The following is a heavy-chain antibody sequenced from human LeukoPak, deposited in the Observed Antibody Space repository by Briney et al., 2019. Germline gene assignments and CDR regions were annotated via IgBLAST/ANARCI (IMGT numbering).Heavy chain of an antibody. D-gene: IGHD2-2*01. J-gene: IGHJ4*02. CDR3: ATATLPTGWRGTSTIKTFDY. V-gene: IGHV4-59*01. CDR1: GGSINSYF. Sequence: PSETLSLTCTVSGGSINSYFWNWIRQPPGKGLEWIGYIYYSGSTKYNPSLKSRVSMSVDTSKNQFSLKLTSVTAADTAVYYCATATLPTGWRGTSTIKTFDYWGQGALVTVSS. CDR2: IYYSGST.